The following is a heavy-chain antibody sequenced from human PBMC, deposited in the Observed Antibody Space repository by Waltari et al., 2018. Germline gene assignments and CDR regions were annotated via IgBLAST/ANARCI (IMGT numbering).Heavy chain of an antibody. CDR1: GFAFANYG. J-gene: IGHJ4*02. CDR3: AKSSGSYYEVFDY. CDR2: SSRSCGTT. Sequence: EVRLVESGGGLVQPGGSLRLSCAASGFAFANYGMSWVRQAPGTGLECVSSSSRSCGTTYYADSVKGRFTMSKDKSKNTLFLQMNSLRVDDTADYYCAKSSGSYYEVFDYWGRGTLVTVSS. D-gene: IGHD1-26*01. V-gene: IGHV3-23*04.